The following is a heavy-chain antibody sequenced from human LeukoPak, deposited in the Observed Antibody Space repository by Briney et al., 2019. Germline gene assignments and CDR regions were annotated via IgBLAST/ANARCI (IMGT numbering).Heavy chain of an antibody. J-gene: IGHJ4*02. V-gene: IGHV3-9*01. CDR1: GFTFDDYA. CDR2: ISWSSGTI. D-gene: IGHD6-19*01. Sequence: GGSLRLSCAASGFTFDDYAMHWVRQAPGKGLEWVSGISWSSGTIGYADSVKGRFTISRDNSNNTLYLQMNSLRAEDTAVYYCASGGDSSGWYSGYWGQGTLVTVSS. CDR3: ASGGDSSGWYSGY.